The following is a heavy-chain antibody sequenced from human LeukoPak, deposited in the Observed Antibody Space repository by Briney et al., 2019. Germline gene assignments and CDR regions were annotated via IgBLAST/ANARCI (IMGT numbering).Heavy chain of an antibody. CDR2: ISGSSSTI. V-gene: IGHV3-48*03. CDR1: GFTFSSYE. J-gene: IGHJ4*02. CDR3: VISSGWKGGYYFDF. Sequence: GGSLRLSCAASGFTFSSYEMNWVRQAPGKGLEWASYISGSSSTIYYADSVKGRFTISRDNAKNSLYLQMNSLRAEDTGVYYCVISSGWKGGYYFDFRGQGTLVTVSA. D-gene: IGHD6-19*01.